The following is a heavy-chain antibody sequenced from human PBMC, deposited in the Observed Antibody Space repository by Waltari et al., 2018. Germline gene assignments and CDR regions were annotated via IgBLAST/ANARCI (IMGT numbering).Heavy chain of an antibody. CDR3: ARHGGYSYGFNWFDP. D-gene: IGHD5-18*01. V-gene: IGHV4-59*08. J-gene: IGHJ5*02. Sequence: QVQLQESGPGLVKPSETLSLTCTVSGGSISSYYWSWTRQHPGKGLEWIGYIYYSGSTKYNPSLKSRVTISVDTSKNQFSLKLSSVTAADTAVYYCARHGGYSYGFNWFDPWGQGTLVTVSS. CDR2: IYYSGST. CDR1: GGSISSYY.